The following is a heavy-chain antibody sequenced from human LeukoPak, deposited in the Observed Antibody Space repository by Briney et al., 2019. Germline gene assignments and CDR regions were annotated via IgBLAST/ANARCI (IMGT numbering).Heavy chain of an antibody. CDR1: GGSISSSNW. CDR3: ASTSVEMATSYYYYYMDV. J-gene: IGHJ6*03. D-gene: IGHD5-24*01. CDR2: IYHSGST. Sequence: SETLSLTCAVSGGSISSSNWWSWVRQPPGKGLEWIGEIYHSGSTNYNPSLKSRVTISVDKSKNQFSLKLSSVTAADTAVYYCASTSVEMATSYYYYYMDVWGKGTTVTISS. V-gene: IGHV4-4*02.